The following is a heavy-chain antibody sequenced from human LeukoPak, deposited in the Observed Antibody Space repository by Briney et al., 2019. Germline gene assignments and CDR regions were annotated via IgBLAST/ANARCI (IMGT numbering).Heavy chain of an antibody. Sequence: SETLSLTCTVSGGAISTYYWSWIRQTPGMGLEWIGYIYYTGSTNYNPSLKSRVTISVDASKNQFSLKLSSVTAADTAVFYCASGYTSAEYFQHWGQGTLVTVSS. CDR1: GGAISTYY. D-gene: IGHD5-12*01. CDR3: ASGYTSAEYFQH. J-gene: IGHJ1*01. V-gene: IGHV4-59*12. CDR2: IYYTGST.